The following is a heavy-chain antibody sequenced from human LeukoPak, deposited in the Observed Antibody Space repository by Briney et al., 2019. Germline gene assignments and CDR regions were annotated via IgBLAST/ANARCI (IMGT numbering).Heavy chain of an antibody. CDR1: GGSITIYY. V-gene: IGHV4-4*09. CDR3: ARADWTLYYYDMRGWAFDI. Sequence: SETLSLTCTVSGGSITIYYWSWIRQPPGKGLEWIGSIYTSGSTNYIPSLKSRVTISVDTSKNQFSLKLSSVTAADTAVYYCARADWTLYYYDMRGWAFDIWGQGTMVTVSS. D-gene: IGHD3-22*01. CDR2: IYTSGST. J-gene: IGHJ3*02.